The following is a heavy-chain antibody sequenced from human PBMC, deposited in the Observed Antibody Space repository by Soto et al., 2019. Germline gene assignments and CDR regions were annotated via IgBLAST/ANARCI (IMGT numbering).Heavy chain of an antibody. CDR1: GFTFSSYA. V-gene: IGHV3-30-3*01. Sequence: GGSLRLSCAASGFTFSSYAMHWVRQAPGKGLEWVAVISYDGSNKYYADSVKGRFTISRDNSKNTLYLQMNSLRAEDTAVYYCARNPLPGYYGSGSYCPDYWGQGTLVTVPQ. J-gene: IGHJ4*02. D-gene: IGHD3-10*01. CDR2: ISYDGSNK. CDR3: ARNPLPGYYGSGSYCPDY.